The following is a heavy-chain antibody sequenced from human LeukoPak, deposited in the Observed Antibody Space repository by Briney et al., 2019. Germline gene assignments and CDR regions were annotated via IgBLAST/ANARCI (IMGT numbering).Heavy chain of an antibody. D-gene: IGHD2-2*01. J-gene: IGHJ3*02. V-gene: IGHV4-59*01. CDR1: GGSISSYY. CDR3: ASRVVVPAASDDAFDI. CDR2: IYYSGST. Sequence: SETLSLTCTVSGGSISSYYWSWIRQPPGKGLEWSGYIYYSGSTNYNPSLKSRVTISVDTSKNQFSLKLSSVTAADTAVYYRASRVVVPAASDDAFDIWGQGTMVTVSS.